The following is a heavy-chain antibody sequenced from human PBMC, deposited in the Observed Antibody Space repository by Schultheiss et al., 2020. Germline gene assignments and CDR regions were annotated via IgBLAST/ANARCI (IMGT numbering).Heavy chain of an antibody. CDR1: GFTFSSYG. V-gene: IGHV3-33*01. J-gene: IGHJ4*02. Sequence: GGSLRLSCAASGFTFSSYGMHWVRQAPGKGLEWMAVIWYDGSNKYYADSVKGRFTISRENSKNTLYLQMNSLRAEDTALYYCARAVSDTAMLNYWGQGTLVTVSA. CDR2: IWYDGSNK. D-gene: IGHD5-18*01. CDR3: ARAVSDTAMLNY.